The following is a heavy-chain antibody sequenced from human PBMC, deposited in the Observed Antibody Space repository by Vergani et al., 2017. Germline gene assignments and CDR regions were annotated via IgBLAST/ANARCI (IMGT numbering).Heavy chain of an antibody. CDR1: GGSISSYY. CDR2: IYTSGST. CDR3: AREFDTIFGVVTRARWFDP. J-gene: IGHJ5*02. V-gene: IGHV4-4*07. D-gene: IGHD3-3*01. Sequence: QVQLQESGPGLVKPSETLSLTCTVSGGSISSYYWSWIRQPAGKGLEWIGRIYTSGSTNYNPSLKSRVTMSVDPSKNQFSLKLSSVTAADTAVYYCAREFDTIFGVVTRARWFDPWGQGTLVTVSS.